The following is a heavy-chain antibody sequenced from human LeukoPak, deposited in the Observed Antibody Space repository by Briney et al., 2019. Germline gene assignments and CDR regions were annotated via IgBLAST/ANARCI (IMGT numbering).Heavy chain of an antibody. Sequence: GASVKVSCKASGYTFTGYYMHWVRQAPGQGLEWMGWINPNSGGTNYAQKFQGRVTMTRDTSISTAYMELSRLRSDDTAVYYCARLSRDGYNRHYYYYGMDVWGQGTTVTVSS. D-gene: IGHD5-24*01. CDR2: INPNSGGT. V-gene: IGHV1-2*02. CDR1: GYTFTGYY. CDR3: ARLSRDGYNRHYYYYGMDV. J-gene: IGHJ6*02.